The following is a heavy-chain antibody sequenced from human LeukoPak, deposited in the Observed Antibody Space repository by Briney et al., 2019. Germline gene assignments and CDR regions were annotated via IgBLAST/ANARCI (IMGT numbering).Heavy chain of an antibody. CDR3: ARDYGGNLFIDY. Sequence: PSQTLSLTCTVSGGSISSGGYYWSWIRQHPGKGLEWIGYIYYSGSTYYNPSLKSRVTISVDTSKNQFSLKLSSVTAADTAVYYCARDYGGNLFIDYWGQGTLVTVSS. CDR2: IYYSGST. J-gene: IGHJ4*02. CDR1: GGSISSGGYY. V-gene: IGHV4-31*03. D-gene: IGHD4-23*01.